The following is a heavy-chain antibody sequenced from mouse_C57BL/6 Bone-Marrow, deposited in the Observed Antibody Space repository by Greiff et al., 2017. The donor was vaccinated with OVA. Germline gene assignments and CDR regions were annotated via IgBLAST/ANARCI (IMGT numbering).Heavy chain of an antibody. V-gene: IGHV5-4*01. CDR3: ARFYYDYERFAY. CDR2: ISDGGSST. Sequence: EVPVVESGGGLVKPGGSLKLSCAASGFPFSSYAMSWVRPTPAKRLEWVATISDGGSSTYYPYNVKGRFTISRDNAKNNLYLQMSHLKSEDTAMYYCARFYYDYERFAYWGQGTLVTVSA. CDR1: GFPFSSYA. D-gene: IGHD2-4*01. J-gene: IGHJ3*01.